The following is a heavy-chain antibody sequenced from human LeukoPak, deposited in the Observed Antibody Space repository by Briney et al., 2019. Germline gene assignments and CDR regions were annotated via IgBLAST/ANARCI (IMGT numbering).Heavy chain of an antibody. D-gene: IGHD2-2*01. Sequence: GRSLRLSCAASGFTFSSYAMSWVRQAPGQGLEWVSGISASGGSTYYADSVKGRFTISRDNSKNTLYLQMNSLRAEDTAVYYCAKGGGACSSTSCHPRAFDIWGQGTMVTVSS. V-gene: IGHV3-23*01. J-gene: IGHJ3*02. CDR1: GFTFSSYA. CDR2: ISASGGST. CDR3: AKGGGACSSTSCHPRAFDI.